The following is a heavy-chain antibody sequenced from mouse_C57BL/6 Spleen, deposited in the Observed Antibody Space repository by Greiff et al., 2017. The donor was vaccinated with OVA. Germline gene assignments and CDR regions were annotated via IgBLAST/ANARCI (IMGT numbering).Heavy chain of an antibody. CDR3: ARCYGSSYSWFAY. CDR2: ISSGSSTI. D-gene: IGHD1-1*01. J-gene: IGHJ3*01. Sequence: EVQGVESGGGLVKPGGSLKLSCAASGFTFSDYGMHWVRQAPEKGLEWVAYISSGSSTIYYADTVKGRFTISRDNAKNTLFLQMTSLWSEDTAMYYCARCYGSSYSWFAYWGQGTLVTVSA. CDR1: GFTFSDYG. V-gene: IGHV5-17*01.